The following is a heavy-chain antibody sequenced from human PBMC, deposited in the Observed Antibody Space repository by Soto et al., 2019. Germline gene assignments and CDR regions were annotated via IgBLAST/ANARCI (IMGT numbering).Heavy chain of an antibody. Sequence: SETLSLTCTVSGGSISSGDYYWSWIRQPPGKGLEWIGYIYYSGSTYYNPSLKSRVTISVDTSKNQFSLKLSSVTAADTAVYYCARGPYCSGGSCYDDNWFDPWGQGTLVTVSS. CDR2: IYYSGST. CDR3: ARGPYCSGGSCYDDNWFDP. CDR1: GGSISSGDYY. V-gene: IGHV4-30-4*01. D-gene: IGHD2-15*01. J-gene: IGHJ5*02.